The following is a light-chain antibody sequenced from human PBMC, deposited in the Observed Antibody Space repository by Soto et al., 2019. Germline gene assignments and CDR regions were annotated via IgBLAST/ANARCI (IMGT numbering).Light chain of an antibody. CDR3: SSYTSSSTWV. J-gene: IGLJ3*02. V-gene: IGLV2-14*01. CDR1: SSDVGYYNF. CDR2: EVS. Sequence: QSALTQPASVSGSPGQSITICCTGTSSDVGYYNFVSWYQQHPGRVPKLLIYEVSNRPSGVSNRFSGSKSGNTASLTISGLQAEDEADYYCSSYTSSSTWVFGGGTQLTVL.